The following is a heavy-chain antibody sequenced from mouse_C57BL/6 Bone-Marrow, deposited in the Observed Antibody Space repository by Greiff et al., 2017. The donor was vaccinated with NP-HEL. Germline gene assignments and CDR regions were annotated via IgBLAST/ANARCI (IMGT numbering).Heavy chain of an antibody. J-gene: IGHJ2*01. Sequence: QVQLQQPGAELVKPGASVKLSCKASGYTFTSYWMQWVTQRPGQGLEWIGEIDPSDSYTNYNQKFKGKATLTVDTSSSTAYMQLSSLTSEDSAVYYCARERLRLYFDYWGQGTTLTVSS. V-gene: IGHV1-50*01. D-gene: IGHD2-4*01. CDR2: IDPSDSYT. CDR3: ARERLRLYFDY. CDR1: GYTFTSYW.